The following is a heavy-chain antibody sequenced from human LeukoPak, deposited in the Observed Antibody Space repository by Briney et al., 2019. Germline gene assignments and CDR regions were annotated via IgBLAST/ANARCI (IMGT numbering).Heavy chain of an antibody. CDR2: IWSDGSNK. J-gene: IGHJ4*02. V-gene: IGHV3-33*06. D-gene: IGHD4-11*01. CDR3: AKDAQRGFDYSNSLEY. CDR1: GFTFSHYG. Sequence: GGSLRLSCIASGFTFSHYGFHWVRQAPGKGLEGVAVIWSDGSNKYYGDSVKGRFIIYRDDSQNTVYLQMNSLRAEDTAVYYCAKDAQRGFDYSNSLEYWGQGSLVTVSS.